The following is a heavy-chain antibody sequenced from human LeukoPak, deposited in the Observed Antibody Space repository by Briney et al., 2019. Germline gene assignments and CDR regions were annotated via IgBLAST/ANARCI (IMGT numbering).Heavy chain of an antibody. CDR1: GGSISSFY. J-gene: IGHJ4*02. V-gene: IGHV4-59*01. D-gene: IGHD1-26*01. Sequence: PSETLSPTCTVPGGSISSFYWSWIRQPPGKGLDLIGYIYYSGSTNYNPSLNSRVTISVDTSKNQFSLKLSSVTAADTAVYYCARVRGSYPYYFDYWGQGTLVTVSS. CDR3: ARVRGSYPYYFDY. CDR2: IYYSGST.